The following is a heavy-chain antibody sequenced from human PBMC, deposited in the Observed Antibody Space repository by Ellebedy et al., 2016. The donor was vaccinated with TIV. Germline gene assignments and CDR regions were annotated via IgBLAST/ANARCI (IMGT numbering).Heavy chain of an antibody. V-gene: IGHV1-2*02. CDR2: INPNSGGT. Sequence: ASVKVSCXASGYTFTGYYMHWVRQAPGQGLAWMGWINPNSGGTNYAQKFQGRVTMTRDTSISTAYMELSRLRSDDTAVYYCARHTYSSSWYNRGYSYGYYFDYWGQGTLVTVSS. CDR1: GYTFTGYY. CDR3: ARHTYSSSWYNRGYSYGYYFDY. D-gene: IGHD5-18*01. J-gene: IGHJ4*02.